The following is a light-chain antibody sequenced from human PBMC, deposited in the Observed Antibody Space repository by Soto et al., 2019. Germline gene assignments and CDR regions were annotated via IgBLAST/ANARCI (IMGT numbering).Light chain of an antibody. Sequence: DIVMTQSPLSLPVTPGEPASISCRSSQSLLHSNGYNYLDWYLQKPGQSPQLLIYLGSNRASGVPDRFRGSGSGTDFTLKISRVGAEDVGVNYCMQALQTLTFGQGTRLEIK. V-gene: IGKV2-28*01. J-gene: IGKJ5*01. CDR1: QSLLHSNGYNY. CDR3: MQALQTLT. CDR2: LGS.